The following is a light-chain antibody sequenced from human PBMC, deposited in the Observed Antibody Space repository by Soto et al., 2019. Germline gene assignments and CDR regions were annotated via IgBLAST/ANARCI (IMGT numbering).Light chain of an antibody. Sequence: QSALTQPASVSGSPGQSITISCTGTSSDVGAYNYVSWYQQHPGKAPKLMIYDVSNRPSGVSNRFSGSKSGNTASLTISGLQAEDEADYCSSYTSNSTLYVFGTGTKVTVL. J-gene: IGLJ1*01. CDR3: SSYTSNSTLYV. V-gene: IGLV2-14*01. CDR2: DVS. CDR1: SSDVGAYNY.